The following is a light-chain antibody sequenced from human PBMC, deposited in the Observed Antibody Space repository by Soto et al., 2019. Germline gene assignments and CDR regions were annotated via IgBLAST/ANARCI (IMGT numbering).Light chain of an antibody. Sequence: DIVMTQSPLSLPVTPGEPASISCRSSQSLLHSDGYNYLGWYLQKPGQSPQLLICLGSTRASGVPDRFSGSGSGTDFTLTISRVEAEDFGVYFCMQALQTPWTFGQGTQGDVK. CDR2: LGS. J-gene: IGKJ1*01. CDR1: QSLLHSDGYNY. V-gene: IGKV2-28*01. CDR3: MQALQTPWT.